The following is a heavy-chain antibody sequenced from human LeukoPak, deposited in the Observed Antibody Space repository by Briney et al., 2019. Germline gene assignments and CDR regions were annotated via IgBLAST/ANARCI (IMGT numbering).Heavy chain of an antibody. J-gene: IGHJ4*02. D-gene: IGHD6-13*01. CDR1: GGTFSSNV. CDR3: ARAGGSSWYVSLYY. CDR2: IIPIIGTP. V-gene: IGHV1-69*04. Sequence: SVKVSCKASGGTFSSNVISWVRQAPGQGLEWIGRIIPIIGTPDYAQKFQGRVTITADKSTNTAYMELTSLKYEDTAVYYCARAGGSSWYVSLYYWGQGTLVTVSS.